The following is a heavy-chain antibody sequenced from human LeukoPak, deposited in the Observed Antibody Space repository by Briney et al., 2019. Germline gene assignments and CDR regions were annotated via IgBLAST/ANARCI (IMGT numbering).Heavy chain of an antibody. CDR2: INHSGST. Sequence: SETLSLTCTVSGGSISSYYWSWIRQPPGKGLEWIGEINHSGSTNYNPSLKSRVTISVDTSKNQFSLKLSSVTAADTAVYYCASQSGSDAFDIWGQGTMVTVSS. CDR1: GGSISSYY. D-gene: IGHD5-12*01. V-gene: IGHV4-34*01. CDR3: ASQSGSDAFDI. J-gene: IGHJ3*02.